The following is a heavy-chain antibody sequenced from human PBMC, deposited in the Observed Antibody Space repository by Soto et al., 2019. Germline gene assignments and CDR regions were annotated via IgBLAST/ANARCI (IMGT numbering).Heavy chain of an antibody. CDR2: ISSSSSYT. V-gene: IGHV3-11*03. Sequence: GGSLRLSFEASGFTFSDYYIIWILPPPLNWLEWVSYISSSSSYTNYADSVKGRFSISRDNAKNSLYLQMNSLRVEDTAVYYCASAPAYSFRSGWLGSFDIWGQGTMVTVSS. CDR3: ASAPAYSFRSGWLGSFDI. CDR1: GFTFSDYY. D-gene: IGHD6-19*01. J-gene: IGHJ3*02.